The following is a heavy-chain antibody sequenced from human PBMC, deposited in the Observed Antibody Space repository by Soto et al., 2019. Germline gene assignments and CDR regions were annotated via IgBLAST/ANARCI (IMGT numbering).Heavy chain of an antibody. J-gene: IGHJ5*02. CDR1: GGTFSSYT. CDR3: ARSFPMTTVTDGWFDP. D-gene: IGHD4-17*01. V-gene: IGHV1-69*02. Sequence: SVKVSCKASGGTFSSYTISCVRQAPGQGLEWMGRIIPILGIANYAQKFQGRVTITADKSTSTAYMELSSLRSEDMAVYYCARSFPMTTVTDGWFDPWGQGTLVTVSS. CDR2: IIPILGIA.